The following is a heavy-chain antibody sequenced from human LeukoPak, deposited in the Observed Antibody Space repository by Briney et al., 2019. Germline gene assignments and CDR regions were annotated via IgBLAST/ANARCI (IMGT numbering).Heavy chain of an antibody. J-gene: IGHJ4*02. CDR2: IYYSGST. CDR3: ARDTRMSSGYHYFDL. CDR1: GGSISSSSYY. D-gene: IGHD3-22*01. V-gene: IGHV4-39*07. Sequence: SETLSLTCTVSGGSISSSSYYWGWIRQPPGKGLEWIGSIYYSGSTYYNPSLKSRVTISVDTSKNQFSLKLSSVTAADTAVYYCARDTRMSSGYHYFDLWGQGTLVTVSS.